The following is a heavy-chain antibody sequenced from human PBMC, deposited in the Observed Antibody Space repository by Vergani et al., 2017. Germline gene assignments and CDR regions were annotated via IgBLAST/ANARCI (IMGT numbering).Heavy chain of an antibody. V-gene: IGHV3-21*01. CDR3: ARLGAGGYYSMYDY. CDR1: GFTFSSYS. D-gene: IGHD3-22*01. J-gene: IGHJ4*02. Sequence: EVQLVESGGGLVKPGGSLRLSCAASGFTFSSYSMNWVRQAPGKGLEWVSAISSSSSYIYYADSVKGRFTISRDNAKTSLYLQMNSLRAEDTAVYYCARLGAGGYYSMYDYWGQGTLVTVSS. CDR2: ISSSSSYI.